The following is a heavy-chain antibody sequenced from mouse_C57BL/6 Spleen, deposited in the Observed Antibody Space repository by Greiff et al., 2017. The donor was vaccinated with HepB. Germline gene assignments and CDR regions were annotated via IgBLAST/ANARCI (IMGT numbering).Heavy chain of an antibody. J-gene: IGHJ2*01. CDR1: GFTFTDYY. CDR2: IRNKANGHTT. D-gene: IGHD1-1*02. V-gene: IGHV7-3*01. Sequence: EVQLVESGGGLVQPGGSLSLSCAASGFTFTDYYMSWVRQPPGKALEWLGFIRNKANGHTTEYSASVKGRFTISRDNSQSILYLQMNALRAEDSATYYCARCDYGDYWGQGTTLTVSS. CDR3: ARCDYGDY.